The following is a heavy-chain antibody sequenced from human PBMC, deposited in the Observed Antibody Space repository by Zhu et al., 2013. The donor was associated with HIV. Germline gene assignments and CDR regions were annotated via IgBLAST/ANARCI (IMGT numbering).Heavy chain of an antibody. Sequence: QVHLVQSGAEVKKPGASVKVSCKASGYTFTGYFIHWVRQAPGQGLEWMGWINPNSGGTNYAQKFQDRVTMTRDTSIRTAYMELTRLRSQDTAVYFCARDGHRTDYGGAYFDYWGQGTLVTVSS. D-gene: IGHD4-17*01. CDR3: ARDGHRTDYGGAYFDY. CDR2: INPNSGGT. J-gene: IGHJ4*02. CDR1: GYTFTGYF. V-gene: IGHV1-2*02.